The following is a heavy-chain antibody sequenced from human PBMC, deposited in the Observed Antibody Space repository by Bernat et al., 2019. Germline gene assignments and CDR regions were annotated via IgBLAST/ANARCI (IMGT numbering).Heavy chain of an antibody. D-gene: IGHD3-3*01. CDR1: GFTFDDYA. V-gene: IGHV3-23*04. J-gene: IGHJ4*02. CDR2: ISGSGGST. Sequence: EVQLVESGGGLVQPGRSLRLSCAASGFTFDDYAMHWVRQAPGKGLEWVSAISGSGGSTYYADSVKGRFTISRDNSKNTLYLQMNSLRAEDTAVYYCAKEHYDFWSGYYNPPFDYWGQGTLVTVS. CDR3: AKEHYDFWSGYYNPPFDY.